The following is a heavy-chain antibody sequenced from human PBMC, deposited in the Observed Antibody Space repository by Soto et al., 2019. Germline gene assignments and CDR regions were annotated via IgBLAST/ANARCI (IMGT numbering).Heavy chain of an antibody. D-gene: IGHD4-17*01. Sequence: LTCTVSGGSISSYYWTWIRQPPGKGLEWIGYIYYSGSTYYNPSLKSRVTISVDTSKNQFSLRLNSVTAADTAVYYCARRTVTTSYYYGMDVWGQGTTVTVSS. V-gene: IGHV4-59*01. CDR1: GGSISSYY. CDR2: IYYSGST. J-gene: IGHJ6*02. CDR3: ARRTVTTSYYYGMDV.